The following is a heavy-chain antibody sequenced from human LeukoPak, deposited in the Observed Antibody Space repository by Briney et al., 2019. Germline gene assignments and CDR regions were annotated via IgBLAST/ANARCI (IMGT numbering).Heavy chain of an antibody. CDR2: INHSGST. CDR1: GGSFSGYY. D-gene: IGHD3-10*01. V-gene: IGHV4-34*01. J-gene: IGHJ4*02. CDR3: ARFGPARPYYYGSGSTTPDY. Sequence: SETLSLTCAVYGGSFSGYYWSWIRQPPGKEMEWIGEINHSGSTNYNPSLKSRVTISVDTSKNQFSLKLSSVTAADTAVYYCARFGPARPYYYGSGSTTPDYWGQGTLVTVSS.